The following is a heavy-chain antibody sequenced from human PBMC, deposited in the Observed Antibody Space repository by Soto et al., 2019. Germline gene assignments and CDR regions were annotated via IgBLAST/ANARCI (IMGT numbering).Heavy chain of an antibody. Sequence: EVQLVESGGGLVQPGGSLRLSCAASGFTFSSYEMNWVRQAPGKGLEWVSYISSSGSTIYYADSVKGRFTISRDNAKNPLYLQMNSLRAEDTAVYYCARDGRDDFWSGYYPLADYWGQGTLVTVSS. D-gene: IGHD3-3*01. CDR1: GFTFSSYE. CDR2: ISSSGSTI. V-gene: IGHV3-48*03. CDR3: ARDGRDDFWSGYYPLADY. J-gene: IGHJ4*02.